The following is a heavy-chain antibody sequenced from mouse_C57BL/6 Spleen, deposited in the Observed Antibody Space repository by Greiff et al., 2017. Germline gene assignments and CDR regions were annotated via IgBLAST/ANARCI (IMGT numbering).Heavy chain of an antibody. Sequence: EVQLQQSGPELVKPGDSVKISCKASGYSFTGYFMHWVMQSHGKSLEWIGRINPYDGDTFYNQKFKGKATLTVDKSSSTAHMELRSLTSEDAAVYYCARAVMTTVVAQDWYLDVWGTGTTVTVSS. J-gene: IGHJ1*03. CDR2: INPYDGDT. D-gene: IGHD1-1*01. V-gene: IGHV1-20*01. CDR1: GYSFTGYF. CDR3: ARAVMTTVVAQDWYLDV.